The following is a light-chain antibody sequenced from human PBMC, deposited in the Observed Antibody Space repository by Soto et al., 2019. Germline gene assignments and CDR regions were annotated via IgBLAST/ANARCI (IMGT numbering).Light chain of an antibody. CDR1: SSDVGGYNY. J-gene: IGLJ1*01. CDR2: DVS. Sequence: QPVRPQPGSLSGSLGQSSTISCTGTSSDVGGYNYVSWYQQHPGKAPKLMIYDVSNRPSGVSNRFSGSKSGNTASLTISGLQAEDEADYYCSSYTSSSTRVFGTGTKVTVL. CDR3: SSYTSSSTRV. V-gene: IGLV2-14*01.